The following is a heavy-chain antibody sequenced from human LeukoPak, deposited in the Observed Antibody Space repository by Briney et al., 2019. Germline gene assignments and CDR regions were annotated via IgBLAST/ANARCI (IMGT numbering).Heavy chain of an antibody. CDR1: GFTFSSYA. Sequence: GGSLRLPCAASGFTFSSYAMSWVRQAPGKGLEWVAVAYGDGTDKYYADSVKGRFTISKDLSQNRLYMQMNSLRAEDAAMYYCATGGRFYYDLWGQGTLVTVSS. V-gene: IGHV3-33*08. CDR3: ATGGRFYYDL. J-gene: IGHJ4*02. CDR2: AYGDGTDK. D-gene: IGHD2-15*01.